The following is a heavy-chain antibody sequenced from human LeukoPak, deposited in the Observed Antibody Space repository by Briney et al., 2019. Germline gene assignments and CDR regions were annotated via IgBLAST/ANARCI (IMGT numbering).Heavy chain of an antibody. V-gene: IGHV2-70*04. J-gene: IGHJ4*02. Sequence: CGPALVKATQTLTLTCTFSGCAPSTRGMRVSWIRQPPGKALEWLARIDWDDDKFYSTSLKTRLTISKDTSKNQVVLTMTNMDPVDTATYYCARSRRDYGDYDYWGQGTLVTVSS. CDR2: IDWDDDK. D-gene: IGHD4-17*01. CDR1: GCAPSTRGMR. CDR3: ARSRRDYGDYDY.